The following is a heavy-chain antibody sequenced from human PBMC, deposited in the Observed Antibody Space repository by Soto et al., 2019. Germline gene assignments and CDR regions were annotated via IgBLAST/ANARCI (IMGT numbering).Heavy chain of an antibody. Sequence: GGSLRLSCAASGFTFSSYWMSWVRQAPGKGLEWVANIKQDGSEKYYVDSVKGRFTISRDNAKNSLYLQMNSLRAEDTAVYYCARDLKGFWSGYYRAGGWFDPWGQGTLVTVSS. CDR3: ARDLKGFWSGYYRAGGWFDP. D-gene: IGHD3-3*01. V-gene: IGHV3-7*01. J-gene: IGHJ5*02. CDR1: GFTFSSYW. CDR2: IKQDGSEK.